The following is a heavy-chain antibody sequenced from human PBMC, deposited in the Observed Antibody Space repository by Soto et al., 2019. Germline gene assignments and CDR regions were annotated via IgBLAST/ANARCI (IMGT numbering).Heavy chain of an antibody. CDR2: IYPGDSDT. D-gene: IGHD3-3*01. CDR1: GYSFTSYW. V-gene: IGHV5-51*01. CDR3: ARQIDKNDFWSGYYYYYYMDV. Sequence: GESLKISCKGSGYSFTSYWIGWVRQMPGKGLEWMGIIYPGDSDTRYSPSFQGQVTISADKSISTAYLQWSSLKASDTAMYYCARQIDKNDFWSGYYYYYYMDVWGKGTTVTVSS. J-gene: IGHJ6*03.